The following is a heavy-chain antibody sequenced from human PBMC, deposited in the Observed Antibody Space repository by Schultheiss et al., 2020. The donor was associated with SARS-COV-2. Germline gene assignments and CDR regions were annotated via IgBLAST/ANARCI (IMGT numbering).Heavy chain of an antibody. CDR1: GGSISSGGYY. CDR2: IYYSGST. CDR3: ARISTVTTEWFDP. Sequence: SETLSLTCTVSGGSISSGGYYWSWIRQPPGKGLEWIGSIYYSGSTYYNPSLKSRVTISVDTSKNQFSLKLSSVTAADTAVYYCARISTVTTEWFDPWGQGTLVTVSS. D-gene: IGHD4-11*01. V-gene: IGHV4-39*01. J-gene: IGHJ5*02.